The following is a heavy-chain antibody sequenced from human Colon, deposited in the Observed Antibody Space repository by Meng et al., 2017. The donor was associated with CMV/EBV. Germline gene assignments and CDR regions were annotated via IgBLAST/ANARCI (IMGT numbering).Heavy chain of an antibody. CDR1: GLTLGSYT. CDR3: VREIRRSWFDP. D-gene: IGHD4-17*01. CDR2: INSYAYNI. Sequence: CCGGSGLTLGSYTMSWVRQAPGKGLEWVESINSYAYNIGYEDSVKGRFTIARDNAKNSLFLQMNSLGAEDSAVYFCVREIRRSWFDPWGQGTLVTVSS. J-gene: IGHJ5*02. V-gene: IGHV3-21*01.